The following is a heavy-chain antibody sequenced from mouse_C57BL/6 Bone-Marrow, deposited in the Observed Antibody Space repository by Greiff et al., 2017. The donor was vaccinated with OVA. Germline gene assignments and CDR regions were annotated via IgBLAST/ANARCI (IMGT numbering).Heavy chain of an antibody. D-gene: IGHD2-3*01. CDR1: GFPFTSGYF. V-gene: IGHV12-3*01. CDR3: AGAPIYGGYLYYAMDY. CDR2: ITHSGDT. Sequence: VKLQESGPGLVKPSQSLFLTCFTTGFPFTSGYFWFLIRPPPGKPLECMGYITHSGDTFYNPSLQGPSSFTSETSNYTFFLQWNSVTTEDTAMYYCAGAPIYGGYLYYAMDYWGQGTSVTVSS. J-gene: IGHJ4*01.